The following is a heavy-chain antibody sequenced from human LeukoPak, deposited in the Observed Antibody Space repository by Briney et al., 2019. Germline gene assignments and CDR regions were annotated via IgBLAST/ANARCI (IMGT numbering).Heavy chain of an antibody. CDR1: GGSISTYC. V-gene: IGHV4-59*01. D-gene: IGHD1-26*01. CDR2: IYYGGST. CDR3: ARGLGSSDAFDI. Sequence: SETLSLTCTVSGGSISTYCWSWIRQPPGKGLECIGYIYYGGSTNYNPSLKSRVTIFVDTSKNQFSLKLSSVTAADTAVYYCARGLGSSDAFDIWGQGTMVTVSS. J-gene: IGHJ3*02.